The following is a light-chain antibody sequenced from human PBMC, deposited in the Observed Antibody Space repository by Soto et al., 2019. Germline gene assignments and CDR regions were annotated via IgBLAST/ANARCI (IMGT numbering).Light chain of an antibody. CDR1: SSDVGGYNS. CDR3: CSYAGSRVV. J-gene: IGLJ2*01. V-gene: IGLV2-11*01. Sequence: QPVLTQPRSVSGSPGQSVTISCTGTSSDVGGYNSVSWYQHHPGKAPKLMIYDVTKRPSGVPDRFSGSKSGNTASLTISGLQAEDEADYYCCSYAGSRVVFGGGTKLTVL. CDR2: DVT.